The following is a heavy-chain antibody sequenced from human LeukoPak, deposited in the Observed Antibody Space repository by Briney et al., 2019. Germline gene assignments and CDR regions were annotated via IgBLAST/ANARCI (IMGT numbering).Heavy chain of an antibody. CDR2: IKQDGSEK. D-gene: IGHD6-13*01. Sequence: GGSLRLSCAASGFTFSSYWMSWVRQAPGKGLEWVANIKQDGSEKYYVDSVKGRFTISRDNAKNSLYLQMNSLRAEDTAVYCCATFMAKQQLRYFQHWGQGTLVTVSS. CDR3: ATFMAKQQLRYFQH. CDR1: GFTFSSYW. V-gene: IGHV3-7*01. J-gene: IGHJ1*01.